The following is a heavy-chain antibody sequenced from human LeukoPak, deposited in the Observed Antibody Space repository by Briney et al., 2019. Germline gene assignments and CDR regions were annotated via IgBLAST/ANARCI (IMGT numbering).Heavy chain of an antibody. V-gene: IGHV1-8*03. CDR2: MNPNSGNT. D-gene: IGHD1-26*01. CDR3: ARGGVGATTDFDY. J-gene: IGHJ4*02. Sequence: GASVKVSCKASGGTFSSYAINWVRQATGQGLEWMGWMNPNSGNTGYAQKFQGRVTITRNTSISTAYMELSSLRSEDTAVYYCARGGVGATTDFDYWGQGTLVTVSS. CDR1: GGTFSSYA.